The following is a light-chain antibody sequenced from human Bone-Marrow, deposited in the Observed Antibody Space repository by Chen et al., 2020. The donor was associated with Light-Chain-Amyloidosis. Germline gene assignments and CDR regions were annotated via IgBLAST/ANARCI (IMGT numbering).Light chain of an antibody. V-gene: IGLV1-47*01. J-gene: IGLJ3*02. CDR2: RNN. CDR3: GTWDDSVRGPV. Sequence: QSILTQPPSASGTHGQRVTISCSGSTSNIGNNFVHWYQHLPGTAPKLLISRNNQRPSGVPARFSGSKSGTSASLTISGLRSEDEADYYCGTWDDSVRGPVFGGGTKLTVL. CDR1: TSNIGNNF.